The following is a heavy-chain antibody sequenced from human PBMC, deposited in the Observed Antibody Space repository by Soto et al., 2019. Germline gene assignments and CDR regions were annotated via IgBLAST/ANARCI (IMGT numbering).Heavy chain of an antibody. V-gene: IGHV3-23*01. Sequence: GGSLRLSCAASGFTFSSYAMSWVRQAPGKGLEWVSAISGSGGSTYYADSVKGRFTISRDNSKNTLYLQMNSLRAEDTAVYYCAKSGAYGSGSYYYEPYDYWGQGTLVTVSS. D-gene: IGHD3-10*01. CDR3: AKSGAYGSGSYYYEPYDY. CDR2: ISGSGGST. J-gene: IGHJ4*02. CDR1: GFTFSSYA.